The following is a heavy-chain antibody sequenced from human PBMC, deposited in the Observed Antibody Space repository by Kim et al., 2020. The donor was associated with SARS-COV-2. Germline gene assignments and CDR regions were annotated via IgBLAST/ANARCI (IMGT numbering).Heavy chain of an antibody. V-gene: IGHV3-23*01. CDR3: AKDPGYSGPAV. D-gene: IGHD5-12*01. CDR2: T. Sequence: TYYADSVKGRFTISRDNSKNTLYLQMNSLRAEDTAVYYCAKDPGYSGPAVWGQGTLVTVSS. J-gene: IGHJ4*02.